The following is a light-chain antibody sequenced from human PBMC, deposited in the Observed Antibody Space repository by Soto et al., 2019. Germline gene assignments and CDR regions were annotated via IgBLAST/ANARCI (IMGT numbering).Light chain of an antibody. CDR1: NIGSNS. J-gene: IGLJ3*02. V-gene: IGLV3-21*02. CDR3: QVWDSSSDHPV. Sequence: SYELTQPPSVSVAPGQTARITCGGNNIGSNSVHWNQQKPGQAPVLVVYDDSDRPSGIPERFSGSNSGNTATLTISRVEAGDEADYYCQVWDSSSDHPVFGGGTKLTVL. CDR2: DDS.